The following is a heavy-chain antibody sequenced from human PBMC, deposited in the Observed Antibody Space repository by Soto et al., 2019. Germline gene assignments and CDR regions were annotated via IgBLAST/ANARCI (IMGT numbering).Heavy chain of an antibody. CDR1: GFTFSSYS. CDR3: PIVGSGILLDY. Sequence: GGSLRLSCAASGFTFSSYSMNWVRQAPGKGLEWVSSITSSSTYIYYAESVKGRFTISRDNAKNSLYLQMNSLRAEDTAVYYCPIVGSGILLDYWGQGTLVTVSS. CDR2: ITSSSTYI. V-gene: IGHV3-21*01. D-gene: IGHD3-10*01. J-gene: IGHJ4*02.